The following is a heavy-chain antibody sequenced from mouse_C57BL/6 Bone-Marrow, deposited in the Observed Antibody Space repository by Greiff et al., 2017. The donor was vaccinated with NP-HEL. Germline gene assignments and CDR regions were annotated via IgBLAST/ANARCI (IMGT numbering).Heavy chain of an antibody. CDR3: ARSPYYYGSNWYFDI. CDR2: IYPGDGDT. CDR1: GYAFSSSW. V-gene: IGHV1-82*01. D-gene: IGHD1-1*01. Sequence: VQLQQSGPELVKPGASVKISCKASGYAFSSSWMNWVKQRPGKGLEWIGRIYPGDGDTNYNGKFKGKATLTADKSSSTAYMHLSSLTSEDSAVYFCARSPYYYGSNWYFDIWGTGTTVTVSS. J-gene: IGHJ1*03.